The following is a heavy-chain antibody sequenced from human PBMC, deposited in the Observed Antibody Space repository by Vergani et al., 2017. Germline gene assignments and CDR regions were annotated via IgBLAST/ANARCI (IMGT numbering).Heavy chain of an antibody. CDR3: ARDGYCTSTSCYDAFDI. J-gene: IGHJ3*02. Sequence: QVRLQESGPGLVKPSETLSLTCSVSGGSMSGYYWSWIRQPPGKELEWIGYMYHSGSTNYNPSLETRVTISGDTSKNQFSLKLNSVTAADTAVYYCARDGYCTSTSCYDAFDIWGQGTMVTVSS. CDR1: GGSMSGYY. D-gene: IGHD2-2*03. CDR2: MYHSGST. V-gene: IGHV4-59*01.